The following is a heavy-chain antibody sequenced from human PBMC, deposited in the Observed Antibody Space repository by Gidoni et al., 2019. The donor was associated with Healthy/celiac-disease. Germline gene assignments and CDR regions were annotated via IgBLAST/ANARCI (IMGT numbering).Heavy chain of an antibody. Sequence: QLQLQESGPGLVKPSETLSLTCTVSGGSISSSSYYWGWIRQPPGKGLEWIGSIYYSGSTYYNPSLKRRVTISVDTSKNQFSLKLSSVTAADTAVYYCARPNGSGSYYRLGGSYYFDYWGQGTLVTVSS. CDR3: ARPNGSGSYYRLGGSYYFDY. D-gene: IGHD3-10*01. J-gene: IGHJ4*02. CDR2: IYYSGST. CDR1: GGSISSSSYY. V-gene: IGHV4-39*01.